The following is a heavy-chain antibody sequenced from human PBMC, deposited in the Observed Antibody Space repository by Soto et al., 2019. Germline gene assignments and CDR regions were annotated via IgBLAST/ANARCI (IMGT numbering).Heavy chain of an antibody. CDR2: MNPNSGNT. CDR3: ARRGFAVVVPAARYYYYMDV. CDR1: GYTFTSYD. Sequence: ASVKVSCKASGYTFTSYDINWVRQATGRGLEWMGWMNPNSGNTGYAQKFQGRVTMTRNTSISTAYMELSSLRSEDTAVYYCARRGFAVVVPAARYYYYMDVWGKGTTVTVSS. J-gene: IGHJ6*03. D-gene: IGHD2-2*01. V-gene: IGHV1-8*01.